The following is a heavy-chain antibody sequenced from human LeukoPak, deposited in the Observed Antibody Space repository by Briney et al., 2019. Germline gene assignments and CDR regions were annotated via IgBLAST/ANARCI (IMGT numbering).Heavy chain of an antibody. V-gene: IGHV3-11*01. Sequence: PGESLRLSCAASGFTFSDSYMSWIRQAPGKGLEYLSYISGSGHDIMYADSVRGRFTISRDNARNSLYLQMNSLRAEDTAVYYCTRSARPLDSWGQGTLVTVSS. J-gene: IGHJ4*02. CDR3: TRSARPLDS. CDR1: GFTFSDSY. CDR2: ISGSGHDI. D-gene: IGHD6-25*01.